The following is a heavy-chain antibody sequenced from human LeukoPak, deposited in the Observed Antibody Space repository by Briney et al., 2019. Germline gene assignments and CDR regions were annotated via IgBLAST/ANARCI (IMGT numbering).Heavy chain of an antibody. CDR1: GFTFSNYA. CDR2: ISYDGSNK. D-gene: IGHD2-2*01. V-gene: IGHV3-30-3*01. Sequence: GGSLRLSCAASGFTFSNYAVRWVRQAPGKGLEWVAVISYDGSNKYYADSVKGRFTISRDNSKITLYVQMNSLRAVDTAVYYCARGGPYCSSTSCYSTTDGFDYWGQGTLVTVSS. CDR3: ARGGPYCSSTSCYSTTDGFDY. J-gene: IGHJ4*02.